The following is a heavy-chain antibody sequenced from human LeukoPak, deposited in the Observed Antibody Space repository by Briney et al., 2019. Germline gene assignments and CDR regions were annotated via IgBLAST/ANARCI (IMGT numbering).Heavy chain of an antibody. Sequence: GGSLRLSCAASGFTFTTSWMHWVRQAPGKGLVWVSRINSDGSTTTYADSVKGRFTISRDNAKNTLYLQMNSLRGEDAAVYYCARVLGAAAGLRAFDIWGQGTLVFVSS. CDR2: INSDGSTT. CDR3: ARVLGAAAGLRAFDI. V-gene: IGHV3-74*01. D-gene: IGHD6-13*01. J-gene: IGHJ3*02. CDR1: GFTFTTSW.